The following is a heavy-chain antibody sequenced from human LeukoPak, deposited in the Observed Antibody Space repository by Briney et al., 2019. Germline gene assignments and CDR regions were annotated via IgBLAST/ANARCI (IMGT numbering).Heavy chain of an antibody. J-gene: IGHJ6*04. Sequence: SVKVSCKASGGTFSSYAISWVRQAPGQGLEWMGGIIPIFGTANYAQKFQGRVTITADESTSTAYMGLSSLRSEDTAVYYCATRTNSSGWTYYYYGMDVWGKGTTVTVSS. CDR3: ATRTNSSGWTYYYYGMDV. CDR1: GGTFSSYA. D-gene: IGHD6-19*01. V-gene: IGHV1-69*13. CDR2: IIPIFGTA.